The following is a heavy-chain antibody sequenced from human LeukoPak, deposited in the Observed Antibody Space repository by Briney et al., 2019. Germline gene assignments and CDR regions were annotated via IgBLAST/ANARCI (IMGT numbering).Heavy chain of an antibody. Sequence: GGSLRLSCAAPGFTFSSYSMNWVRQAPGKGLEWVSSISSSSSYIYYADSVKGRFTISRGNAKNSLYLQMNSLRAEDTAVYYCARSGTGTTYYYYMDVWGKGTTVTVSS. CDR3: ARSGTGTTYYYYMDV. CDR1: GFTFSSYS. V-gene: IGHV3-21*01. J-gene: IGHJ6*03. CDR2: ISSSSSYI. D-gene: IGHD1-7*01.